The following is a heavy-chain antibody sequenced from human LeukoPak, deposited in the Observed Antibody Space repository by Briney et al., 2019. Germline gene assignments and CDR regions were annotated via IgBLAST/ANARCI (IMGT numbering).Heavy chain of an antibody. CDR3: ARSNVRGVPLPHNWFDP. D-gene: IGHD3-10*02. V-gene: IGHV4-38-2*02. CDR2: IYHSGST. CDR1: GYSISSGYY. Sequence: SETLSLTCTVSGYSISSGYYWGWIRQPPGKGLEWIGSIYHSGSTYYNPSLKSRVTISVDTSKNQFSLKLSSVTAADTAVYYCARSNVRGVPLPHNWFDPWGQGTLVTVSS. J-gene: IGHJ5*02.